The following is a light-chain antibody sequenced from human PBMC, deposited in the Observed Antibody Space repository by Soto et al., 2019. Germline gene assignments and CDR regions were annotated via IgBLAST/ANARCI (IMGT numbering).Light chain of an antibody. V-gene: IGLV2-8*01. CDR2: EVS. Sequence: QSALTQPPSASGCPGQSVTISCTGTSSDVGGYNYVSLYQQHPDKAPKLIIYEVSKRPSGVPDRFSGSKSGNTAALTVSGIQAEDAADYYCSSYGGYNNVIFGGGTKLTVL. CDR3: SSYGGYNNVI. J-gene: IGLJ2*01. CDR1: SSDVGGYNY.